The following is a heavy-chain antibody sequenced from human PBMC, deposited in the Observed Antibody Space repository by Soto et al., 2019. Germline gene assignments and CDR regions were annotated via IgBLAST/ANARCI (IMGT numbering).Heavy chain of an antibody. CDR2: IIPIFGTA. V-gene: IGHV1-69*13. CDR1: GGTFSSYA. D-gene: IGHD3-9*01. CDR3: ARGYDDILTGYYPTTYYYYYYGMDV. Sequence: SVKVSCKASGGTFSSYAISWVRQAPGQGLEWMGGIIPIFGTANYAQKFQGRVTITADESTSTAYMELSSLRSEDTAVYYCARGYDDILTGYYPTTYYYYYYGMDVWGQGTTVTVSS. J-gene: IGHJ6*02.